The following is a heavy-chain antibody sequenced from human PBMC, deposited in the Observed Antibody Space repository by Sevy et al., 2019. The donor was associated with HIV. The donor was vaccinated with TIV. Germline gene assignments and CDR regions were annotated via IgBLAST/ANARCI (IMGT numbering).Heavy chain of an antibody. CDR2: INQDGSEM. V-gene: IGHV3-7*01. CDR1: GFSFTDFW. CDR3: ARRYFDL. J-gene: IGHJ4*02. Sequence: GGSLRLSCKASGFSFTDFWMQWVRQVRGKGPEWVANINQDGSEMYYVDSVKGRFTISRDNAESALYLQMHGLRAEDAATYFCARRYFDLWGQGTVVTVSS.